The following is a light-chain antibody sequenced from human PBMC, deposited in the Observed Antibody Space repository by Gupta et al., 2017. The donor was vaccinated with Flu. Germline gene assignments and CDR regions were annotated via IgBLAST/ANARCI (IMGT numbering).Light chain of an antibody. V-gene: IGLV1-44*01. J-gene: IGLJ3*02. CDR3: EAWDDSLTGTIWV. CDR1: RPNVGSNA. CDR2: STN. Sequence: TSSCSGTRPNVGSNAVNGYQQVPGTAPKLLIYSTNQRPSGVPARFSGSKSGTSASRAISGLQSEDEAHYYCEAWDDSLTGTIWVFGGGTAVTVL.